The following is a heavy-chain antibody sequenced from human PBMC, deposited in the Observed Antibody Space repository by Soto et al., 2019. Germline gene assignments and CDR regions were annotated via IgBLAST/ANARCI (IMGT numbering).Heavy chain of an antibody. CDR3: ARVGGGLASLGYYGMDV. J-gene: IGHJ6*02. CDR1: RYGFICYY. CDR2: INPNSGGT. Sequence: GASGKVCCEATRYGFICYYIHWLRQAPGQGHEWMGWINPNSGGTNYAQRFQCWVTMTRDRSISTAYMELSRLKSDDTAGYYCARVGGGLASLGYYGMDVWGQGPTVTVPS. V-gene: IGHV1-2*04. D-gene: IGHD3-10*01.